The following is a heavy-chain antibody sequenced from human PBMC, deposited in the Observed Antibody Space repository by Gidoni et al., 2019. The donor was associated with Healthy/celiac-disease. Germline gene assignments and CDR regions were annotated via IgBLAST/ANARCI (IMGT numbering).Heavy chain of an antibody. V-gene: IGHV3-23*01. CDR3: AKAFSPIRGYRDNWFDP. D-gene: IGHD5-18*01. J-gene: IGHJ5*02. CDR2: ISGSGGST. Sequence: EVQLLESGGGLVQPGGSLRLSCAASGFTFSSYAMSWVRQAPGQGLEWVSAISGSGGSTYYADSVKGRFTISGDNSKNTLYLQMNSLRAEDTAVYYCAKAFSPIRGYRDNWFDPWGQGTLVTVSS. CDR1: GFTFSSYA.